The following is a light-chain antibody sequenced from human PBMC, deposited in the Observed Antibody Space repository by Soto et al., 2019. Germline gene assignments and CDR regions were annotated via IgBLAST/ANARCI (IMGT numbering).Light chain of an antibody. CDR3: CSYGGNSEV. CDR1: SGDVGGYNL. CDR2: EVT. Sequence: QSALTQPASVSGSPGQSITIPCTGTSGDVGGYNLVSWYQQHPGKAPKLMIYEVTERPSGVSNRVSGSKSGNTASLTISGLQHDDEDDYYCCSYGGNSEVFGTGTKVTVL. J-gene: IGLJ1*01. V-gene: IGLV2-23*02.